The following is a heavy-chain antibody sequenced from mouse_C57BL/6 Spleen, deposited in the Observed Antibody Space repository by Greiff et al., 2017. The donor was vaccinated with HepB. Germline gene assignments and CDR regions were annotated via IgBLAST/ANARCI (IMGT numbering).Heavy chain of an antibody. CDR3: ARSGYDGYYSWFAD. D-gene: IGHD2-3*01. CDR1: GYAFTNYL. Sequence: VQLVESGAELVRPGTSVKVSCKASGYAFTNYLIEWVKQRPGQGLEWIGVINPGSGGTNYNEKFKGKATLTADKSSSTAYMQLSSLTSEDSAVYFCARSGYDGYYSWFADWGQGTLVTVSA. CDR2: INPGSGGT. V-gene: IGHV1-54*01. J-gene: IGHJ3*01.